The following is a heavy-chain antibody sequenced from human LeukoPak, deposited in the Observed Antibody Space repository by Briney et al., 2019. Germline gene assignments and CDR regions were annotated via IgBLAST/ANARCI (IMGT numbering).Heavy chain of an antibody. CDR3: ARPGYSSSWAPYNYSYGMDV. CDR2: IYQSGST. J-gene: IGHJ6*02. Sequence: SETLSLTCAVSGGSISSSSWWSWVRQPPGKGLEWIGEIYQSGSTNYNPSLKSRVTISVDKSKNQFSLKLSSVTAADTAVYYCARPGYSSSWAPYNYSYGMDVWGQGTTVTVSS. CDR1: GGSISSSSW. V-gene: IGHV4-4*02. D-gene: IGHD6-13*01.